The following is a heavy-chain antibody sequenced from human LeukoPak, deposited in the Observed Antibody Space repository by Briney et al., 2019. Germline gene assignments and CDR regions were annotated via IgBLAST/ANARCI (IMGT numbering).Heavy chain of an antibody. V-gene: IGHV3-23*01. CDR3: AKVAGGDYDILTGYYGTYYYYGMDV. CDR1: GFTFSSYA. D-gene: IGHD3-9*01. J-gene: IGHJ6*02. Sequence: GGSLRLSCAASGFTFSSYAMSWVRQAPGKGLEWVSAISGSGGSTYYADSVKGRFTISRDNSKNTLYLQMNSLRAEDTAVYYCAKVAGGDYDILTGYYGTYYYYGMDVWGQGTTVTVSS. CDR2: ISGSGGST.